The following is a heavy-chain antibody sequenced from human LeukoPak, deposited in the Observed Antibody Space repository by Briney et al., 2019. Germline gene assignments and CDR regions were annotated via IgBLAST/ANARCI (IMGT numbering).Heavy chain of an antibody. D-gene: IGHD2-2*01. Sequence: PGGSLRHSCAPSGFTFSSYGMHWVRQGLGKGLEWVAFIRYDGSNKYYADSVKGRYTSSRDNSKNTLYLQINSLRAEDTAVYYCAKGYQLLPTGVDYWGQGTLVTVSS. CDR3: AKGYQLLPTGVDY. CDR2: IRYDGSNK. J-gene: IGHJ4*02. CDR1: GFTFSSYG. V-gene: IGHV3-30*02.